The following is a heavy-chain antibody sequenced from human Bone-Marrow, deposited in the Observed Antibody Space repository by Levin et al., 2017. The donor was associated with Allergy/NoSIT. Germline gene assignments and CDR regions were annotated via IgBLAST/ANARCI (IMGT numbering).Heavy chain of an antibody. CDR3: ARAGGSHRHDFDS. V-gene: IGHV3-30*03. J-gene: IGHJ4*02. Sequence: LSLTCVGSGFSFSDHGIHWVRQAPGKGLEWVSVVSYDGKNQFYAHSVKGRFTMSRDNSKNTVYLHLSSLRAEDTALYYCARAGGSHRHDFDSWGQGVLVTVS. CDR1: GFSFSDHG. CDR2: VSYDGKNQ. D-gene: IGHD1-1*01.